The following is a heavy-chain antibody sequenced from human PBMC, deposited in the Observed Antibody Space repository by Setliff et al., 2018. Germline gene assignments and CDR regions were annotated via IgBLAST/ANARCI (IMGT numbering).Heavy chain of an antibody. J-gene: IGHJ1*01. CDR2: VYYSGYT. CDR3: ARVDFTMIQGVIGH. V-gene: IGHV4-39*07. CDR1: GGSVSSASHY. Sequence: SETLSLTCTVSGGSVSSASHYWGRIRQAPGKAMEWIGSVYYSGYTYYKPSLQSRVTMSVDTSKNQFSLKLTSVTAADTAVYYCARVDFTMIQGVIGHWGQGTLVTVSS. D-gene: IGHD3-10*01.